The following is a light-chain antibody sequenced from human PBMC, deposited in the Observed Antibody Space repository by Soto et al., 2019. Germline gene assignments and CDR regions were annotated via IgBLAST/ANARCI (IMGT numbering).Light chain of an antibody. J-gene: IGKJ4*01. V-gene: IGKV3-11*01. CDR2: DAS. Sequence: EIVLTQSPDILSLSPGERATPSCRASQSVSNYLAWYQQKPGQAPRLLIYDASNRATGIPARFSGSGSGTDFTLTISSLEPEDFAVYYCQQRANWPPLTFGGGTKVEIK. CDR3: QQRANWPPLT. CDR1: QSVSNY.